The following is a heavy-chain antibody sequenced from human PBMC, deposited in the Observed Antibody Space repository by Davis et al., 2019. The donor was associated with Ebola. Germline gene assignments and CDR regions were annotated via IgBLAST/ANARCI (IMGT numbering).Heavy chain of an antibody. Sequence: MPSETLSLTCAVYGGSFSGYYWSWIRQPPGKGLEWIGEINHSGSTNYNPSLKSRVTISVDTSKNQFSLKLSSVTAADTAVYYCARQYYYDSSGYYWGPYFDYWGQGTLVTVSS. CDR2: INHSGST. D-gene: IGHD3-22*01. J-gene: IGHJ4*02. CDR1: GGSFSGYY. V-gene: IGHV4-34*01. CDR3: ARQYYYDSSGYYWGPYFDY.